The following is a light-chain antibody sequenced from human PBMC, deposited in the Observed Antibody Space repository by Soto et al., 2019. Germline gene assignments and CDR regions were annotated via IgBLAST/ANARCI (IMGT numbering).Light chain of an antibody. CDR3: QKYNSAPWT. J-gene: IGKJ1*01. Sequence: DIQMTQSPSSLSASVGDRVTLTCRASQVISDYLAWYQQKPGKVPELLIYAASTLQSGVPSRFSGSGSGTDFTLTISSLQPEDVATYYGQKYNSAPWTFGQGTKVEIK. CDR2: AAS. CDR1: QVISDY. V-gene: IGKV1-27*01.